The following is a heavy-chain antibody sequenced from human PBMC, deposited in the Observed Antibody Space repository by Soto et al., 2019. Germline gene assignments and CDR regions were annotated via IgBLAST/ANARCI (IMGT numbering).Heavy chain of an antibody. CDR1: GGSISSGY. V-gene: IGHV4-59*01. Sequence: ASETLSLTCSVSGGSISSGYWTWIRQPPGKGLEWIGYIYYGGSINYNPSLKSRVIISVDTAKNQFSLRLGSVTAADTAVYYCTGAYYDINGYSLDPWGQGTSVTVSS. CDR2: IYYGGSI. J-gene: IGHJ5*02. CDR3: TGAYYDINGYSLDP. D-gene: IGHD3-22*01.